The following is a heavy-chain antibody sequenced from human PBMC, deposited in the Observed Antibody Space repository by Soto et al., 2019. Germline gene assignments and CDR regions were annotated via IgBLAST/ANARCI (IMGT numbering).Heavy chain of an antibody. J-gene: IGHJ4*02. CDR2: MNPNSGNT. Sequence: QVQLVQSGAEVKKSGASVKVSCKASGYTFTSHDINWVRQAPGQGLEWMGWMNPNSGNTGYAQKFKGRVTMTRNTSISTAYMELSSLRSEDTAVYYCARWDYGVYARFDYWGQGTLVTVSS. CDR3: ARWDYGVYARFDY. CDR1: GYTFTSHD. D-gene: IGHD4-17*01. V-gene: IGHV1-8*01.